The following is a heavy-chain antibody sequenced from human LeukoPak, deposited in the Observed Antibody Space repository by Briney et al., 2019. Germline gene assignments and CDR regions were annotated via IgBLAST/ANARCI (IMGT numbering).Heavy chain of an antibody. D-gene: IGHD3-3*01. Sequence: SQTLSLTCTVSGGSISSGGYYWSWIRQPPGKGLEWIGYTYHSGSTYYNPSLKSRVTISVDTSKNQFSLKLSSVTAADTAVYYCARGLITIFGVVMTAFDIWGQGTMVTVSS. CDR1: GGSISSGGYY. V-gene: IGHV4-30-2*05. CDR2: TYHSGST. J-gene: IGHJ3*02. CDR3: ARGLITIFGVVMTAFDI.